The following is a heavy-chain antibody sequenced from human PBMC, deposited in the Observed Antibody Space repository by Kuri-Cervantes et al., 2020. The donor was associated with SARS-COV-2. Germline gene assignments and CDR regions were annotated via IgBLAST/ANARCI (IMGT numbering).Heavy chain of an antibody. CDR2: ISHDGRNK. Sequence: GGSLRLSCAASGFTFNTYGMHWVRQAPGKGLEWVAVISHDGRNKYYADSVKGRFTISRDNSKVTMYLQMSSLRPEDTAVYYCTKDRRRPITPTLQEIYYYGMDVWGQGTTVTVSS. D-gene: IGHD1-14*01. CDR3: TKDRRRPITPTLQEIYYYGMDV. V-gene: IGHV3-30*18. CDR1: GFTFNTYG. J-gene: IGHJ6*02.